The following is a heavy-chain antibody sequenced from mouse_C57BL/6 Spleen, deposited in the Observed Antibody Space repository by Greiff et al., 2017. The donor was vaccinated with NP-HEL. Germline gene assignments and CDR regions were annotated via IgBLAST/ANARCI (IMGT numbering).Heavy chain of an antibody. J-gene: IGHJ4*01. Sequence: VQLQQSGAELVKPGASVKLSCKASGYTFTSYWMHWVKQRPGQGLEWIGMIHPNSGSTNYNEKFKSKATLTVDKSSSTAYMQLSSLTSEDSAVYYCASYGNYDYYAMDYWGQGTSVTVSS. V-gene: IGHV1-64*01. CDR3: ASYGNYDYYAMDY. CDR2: IHPNSGST. CDR1: GYTFTSYW. D-gene: IGHD2-1*01.